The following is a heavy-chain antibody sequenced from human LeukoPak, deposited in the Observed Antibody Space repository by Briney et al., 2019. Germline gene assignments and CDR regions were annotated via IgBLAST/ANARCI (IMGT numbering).Heavy chain of an antibody. Sequence: PGGSLRLSCAASGFTFSTYWMHWARQAPGKGLVWVARIRPEGTTTAYADSVKGRFTISRDNAKNTLFLQMNSLSAEDTAVYYCARDLDWILFDYWGQGTLVTVSS. CDR1: GFTFSTYW. J-gene: IGHJ4*02. CDR2: IRPEGTTT. V-gene: IGHV3-74*03. D-gene: IGHD3-9*01. CDR3: ARDLDWILFDY.